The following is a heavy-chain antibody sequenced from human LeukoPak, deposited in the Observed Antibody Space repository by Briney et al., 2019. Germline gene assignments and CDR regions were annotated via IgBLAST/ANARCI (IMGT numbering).Heavy chain of an antibody. D-gene: IGHD3-3*01. Sequence: GGSLRLSCAASGVTFSSYAMHWGGRAPGTERRGWAVISHAGSNKYYADSVTGRFTISRDHSQNTLYLPMTSLRAEDTAVYYCARIPYDFWSGYYPSDAFDIWGQGTMVTVSS. CDR1: GVTFSSYA. V-gene: IGHV3-30*04. J-gene: IGHJ3*02. CDR2: ISHAGSNK. CDR3: ARIPYDFWSGYYPSDAFDI.